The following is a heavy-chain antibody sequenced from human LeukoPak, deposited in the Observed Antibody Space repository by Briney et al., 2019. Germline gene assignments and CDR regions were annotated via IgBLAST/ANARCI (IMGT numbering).Heavy chain of an antibody. CDR3: ARGIGYSNPEFDYYDYMDV. Sequence: GGTLSLSCAASGFTFSSYWMSWVRQAPGKGLEWVANIKQDGSEQFHVVSVKGRFTISRDNAKNSLYLQMNSLRAEDTAVYYCARGIGYSNPEFDYYDYMDVWGKGTTVTVSS. V-gene: IGHV3-7*01. CDR1: GFTFSSYW. J-gene: IGHJ6*03. D-gene: IGHD4-11*01. CDR2: IKQDGSEQ.